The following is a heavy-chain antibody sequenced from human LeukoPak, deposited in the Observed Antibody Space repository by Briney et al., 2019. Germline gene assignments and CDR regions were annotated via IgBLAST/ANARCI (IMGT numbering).Heavy chain of an antibody. CDR3: TRDLTDYDYVWGSYRPLGGFDY. J-gene: IGHJ4*02. CDR1: RLTFGDYA. CDR2: IRKKSCGGTT. D-gene: IGHD3-16*02. V-gene: IGHV3-49*03. Sequence: GGSLRLLCTASRLTFGDYAMRWFREARGKALEGGVFIRKKSCGGTTEFAVSVKGRFTSSRDDSKSIAYLQINSLKTEDTAVYYCTRDLTDYDYVWGSYRPLGGFDYWGQGTLVTVSS.